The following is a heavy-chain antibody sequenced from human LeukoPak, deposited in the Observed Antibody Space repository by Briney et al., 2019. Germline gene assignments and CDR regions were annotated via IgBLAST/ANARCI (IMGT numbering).Heavy chain of an antibody. CDR2: IYYSGST. D-gene: IGHD3-3*01. J-gene: IGHJ3*02. V-gene: IGHV4-31*03. CDR1: GGSISSGGYY. CDR3: ARWGITIFGVVIMHHDAFVI. Sequence: SQTLSLTCTVSGGSISSGGYYWSWIRQHPGKGLEWIGYIYYSGSTYYNPSLKSRVTISVDTSKNQFSLKLSSVTAADTAVYYCARWGITIFGVVIMHHDAFVIWGQGTMVTVSS.